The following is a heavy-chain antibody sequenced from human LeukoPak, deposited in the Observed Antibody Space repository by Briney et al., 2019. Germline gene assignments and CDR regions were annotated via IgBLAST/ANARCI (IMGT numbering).Heavy chain of an antibody. V-gene: IGHV3-48*03. Sequence: PGGSLRLSCAASGFTFSSYEMNWVRQAPGKGLEWVSYISSSGSTIYHAHSVKGRFTIYRDNAKNSLYLQMNSLRAEDTAVYYCVRDRGWLSNPGYFDYWGRGTLVTV. CDR2: ISSSGSTI. CDR3: VRDRGWLSNPGYFDY. J-gene: IGHJ4*02. CDR1: GFTFSSYE. D-gene: IGHD3-22*01.